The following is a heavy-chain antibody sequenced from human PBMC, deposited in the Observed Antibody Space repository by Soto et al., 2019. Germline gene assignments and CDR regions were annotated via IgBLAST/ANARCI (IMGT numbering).Heavy chain of an antibody. CDR3: ARVPLYYDILTGSTRYMDV. Sequence: SETLSLTCAVYGGSFSGYYWSWIRQPPGKGLEWIGEINHSGSTNYNPSLKSRVTISVDTSKNQFSLKLSSVTAADTAVYYCARVPLYYDILTGSTRYMDVWGKGTTVTVSS. CDR2: INHSGST. J-gene: IGHJ6*03. D-gene: IGHD3-9*01. CDR1: GGSFSGYY. V-gene: IGHV4-34*01.